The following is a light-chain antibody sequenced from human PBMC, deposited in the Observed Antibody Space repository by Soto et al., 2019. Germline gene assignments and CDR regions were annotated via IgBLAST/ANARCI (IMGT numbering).Light chain of an antibody. Sequence: EIVLTQSPATLSLSPGERATLSCRASQSVSSYLAWYQQKPGQAPSLLIYDASNRATGIPARFSGSGSGTDFTLTISRLEPEDFAVYYCQQRSNWLTFGGGTKVDIK. J-gene: IGKJ4*01. CDR3: QQRSNWLT. V-gene: IGKV3-11*01. CDR2: DAS. CDR1: QSVSSY.